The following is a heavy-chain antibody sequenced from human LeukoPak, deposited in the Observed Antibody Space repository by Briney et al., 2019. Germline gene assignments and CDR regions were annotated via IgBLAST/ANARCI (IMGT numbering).Heavy chain of an antibody. J-gene: IGHJ4*02. Sequence: PSGTLSLTCTVSGASVSRNWWSWVRQPPGKGLEWIGEIHHSGGTNYNPSLKSRVTISVDTSKNQFSLKLSSVTAADTAVYYCASSPVGATDYWGQGTLVTVSS. CDR3: ASSPVGATDY. CDR2: IHHSGGT. D-gene: IGHD1-26*01. V-gene: IGHV4-4*02. CDR1: GASVSRNW.